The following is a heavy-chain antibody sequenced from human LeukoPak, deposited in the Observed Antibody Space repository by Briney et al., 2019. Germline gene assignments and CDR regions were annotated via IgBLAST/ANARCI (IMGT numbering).Heavy chain of an antibody. CDR3: ARRGSATYAFDI. D-gene: IGHD6-25*01. V-gene: IGHV3-66*01. Sequence: GGSLRLSCAASGFTVNSNYMNWVRQAPGKGLEWVSVIYSGGSTYYADSVEGRFTISRDNAKNSLYLQMNSLRAEDTAVYYCARRGSATYAFDIWGHGTLVIVSS. CDR2: IYSGGST. CDR1: GFTVNSNY. J-gene: IGHJ3*02.